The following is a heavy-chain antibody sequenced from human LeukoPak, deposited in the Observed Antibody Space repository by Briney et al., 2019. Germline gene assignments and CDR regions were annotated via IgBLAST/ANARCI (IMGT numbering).Heavy chain of an antibody. CDR1: GFTFSSYA. J-gene: IGHJ4*02. CDR2: ISGSGGST. D-gene: IGHD3-22*01. Sequence: PGGSLRLSCAASGFTFSSYAMSWVRQAPGKGLEWVSAISGSGGSTYYADSVKGRFTISRDNSKNTLYLQMNSLRAEDTAVYYYAKALYYYDSSGYSMFDYWGQGTLVTVSS. V-gene: IGHV3-23*01. CDR3: AKALYYYDSSGYSMFDY.